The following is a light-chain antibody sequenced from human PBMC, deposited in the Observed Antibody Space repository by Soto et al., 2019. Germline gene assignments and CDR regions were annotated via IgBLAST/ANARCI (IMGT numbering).Light chain of an antibody. CDR2: GTS. CDR3: QSYDSSLGGV. V-gene: IGLV1-40*01. CDR1: STDIGARYD. J-gene: IGLJ1*01. Sequence: QSVLTQPPSVSGAPGQRVTISCTGSSTDIGARYDVNWYQQLPGTAPKLLIYGTSYRPSGVPDRFSGSKSGTSASLAITGLQADDEAYYYCQSYDSSLGGVFGTGTKLTVL.